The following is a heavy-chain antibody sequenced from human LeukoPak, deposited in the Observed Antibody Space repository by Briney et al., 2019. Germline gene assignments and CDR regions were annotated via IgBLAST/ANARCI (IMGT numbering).Heavy chain of an antibody. CDR1: GGSISSYY. D-gene: IGHD6-13*01. V-gene: IGHV4-4*07. CDR3: ARRMAAAGIGIYFDY. Sequence: SSETLSLTCTVSGGSISSYYWSWIRQPAGKGLEWIGRIYTSGSTKYNPSLKSRVTMSADTSKNQFSLKLSSVTAADTAVYYCARRMAAAGIGIYFDYWGQGTLVTVSP. CDR2: IYTSGST. J-gene: IGHJ4*02.